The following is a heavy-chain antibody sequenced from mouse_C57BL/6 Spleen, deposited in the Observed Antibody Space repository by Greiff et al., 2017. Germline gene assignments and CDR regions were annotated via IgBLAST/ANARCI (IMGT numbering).Heavy chain of an antibody. Sequence: VQLQQPGAELVKPGASVKLSCKASGYTFTSYWMHWVKQRPGQGLEWIGMIHPNSGSTNYNEKFKSKATLTVDKSSSTAYMQLSSLTSEDSAVYYCARATAQGRGVDYWGQGTTLTVSS. CDR1: GYTFTSYW. J-gene: IGHJ2*01. V-gene: IGHV1-64*01. CDR2: IHPNSGST. D-gene: IGHD3-2*02. CDR3: ARATAQGRGVDY.